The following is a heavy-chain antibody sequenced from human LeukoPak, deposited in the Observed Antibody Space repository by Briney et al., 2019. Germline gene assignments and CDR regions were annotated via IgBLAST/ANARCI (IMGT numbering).Heavy chain of an antibody. V-gene: IGHV4-39*07. CDR2: IYSSGHT. D-gene: IGHD3-9*01. CDR3: ARVTGYMIEDYFDY. J-gene: IGHJ4*02. Sequence: PSETLSLTCTVSGGSISGSGYYWAWIRQPPGKGLEWIGSIYSSGHTYYNPSLKSRVTISVDTSKNQFSLKLRSVTAADTAVYYCARVTGYMIEDYFDYWGQGILVTVSS. CDR1: GGSISGSGYY.